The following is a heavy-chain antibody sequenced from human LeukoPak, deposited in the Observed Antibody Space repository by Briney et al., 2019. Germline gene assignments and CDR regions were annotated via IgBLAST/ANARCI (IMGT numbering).Heavy chain of an antibody. CDR1: GFTVSSNY. CDR3: ARVDRTYYYDSSDYFDY. V-gene: IGHV3-53*01. D-gene: IGHD3-22*01. Sequence: LPGRSLRLSCAASGFTVSSNYMSWVRQAPGKGLEWVSVIYSGGSTYYADSVKGRFTISRDNSKNTLYLQMNSLRAEDTAVYYCARVDRTYYYDSSDYFDYWGQGTLVTVSS. CDR2: IYSGGST. J-gene: IGHJ4*02.